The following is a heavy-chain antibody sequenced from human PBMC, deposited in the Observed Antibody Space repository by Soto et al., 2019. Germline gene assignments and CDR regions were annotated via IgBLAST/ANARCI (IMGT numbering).Heavy chain of an antibody. V-gene: IGHV4-59*01. CDR3: ARGGWDYDSSGYFHFDY. Sequence: SETLSLTCTVSGGSISSYYWSWIRQPPGKGLEWIGYIYYSGSTNYNPSLKSRVTISVDTSKNQFSLKLSSVTAADTAVYYCARGGWDYDSSGYFHFDYWGQGTLVTVSS. CDR2: IYYSGST. D-gene: IGHD3-22*01. J-gene: IGHJ4*02. CDR1: GGSISSYY.